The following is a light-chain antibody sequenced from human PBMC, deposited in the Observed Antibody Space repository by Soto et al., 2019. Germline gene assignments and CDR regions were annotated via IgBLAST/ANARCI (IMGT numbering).Light chain of an antibody. CDR1: QSLGGNF. V-gene: IGKV3-20*01. CDR2: GAS. J-gene: IGKJ1*01. CDR3: QQYCGSPRT. Sequence: EIVLTQSPGTLSLSPGEGATLSCRASQSLGGNFLAWYQQRRGQAPRLLIHGASNRATGIPDRFSGSGSGTDVTLTITRLEPEDFAVYYSQQYCGSPRTFGQGTKVEVK.